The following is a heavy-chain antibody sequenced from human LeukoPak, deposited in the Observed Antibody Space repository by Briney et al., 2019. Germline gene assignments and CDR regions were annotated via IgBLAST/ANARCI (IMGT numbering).Heavy chain of an antibody. CDR2: INPSSGGT. Sequence: ASVKVSCKASGYTFTSYNIHWVRQAPGQGLQWMGWINPSSGGTNYAQRFQGRVTMTRDSSISTAYMELSGLRSDDTAIYFCARDRLARRMVRGVNDWFDPWGQGTLVTVSS. J-gene: IGHJ5*02. CDR1: GYTFTSYN. CDR3: ARDRLARRMVRGVNDWFDP. D-gene: IGHD3-10*01. V-gene: IGHV1-2*02.